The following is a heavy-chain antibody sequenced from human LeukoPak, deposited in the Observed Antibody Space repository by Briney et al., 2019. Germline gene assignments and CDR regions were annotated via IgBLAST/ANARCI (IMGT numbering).Heavy chain of an antibody. D-gene: IGHD5-24*01. V-gene: IGHV3-48*01. CDR2: ISSSSRSM. CDR1: GFTFSTYS. J-gene: IGHJ4*02. Sequence: GGSLRLSCAASGFTFSTYSMNWVRQAPGKGLEWVSYISSSSRSMNYADSVKGRFTISRDNAKNSLYLQMNSLRAEDTAVYYCARERARDGNYHFDYWGQGTLVTVSS. CDR3: ARERARDGNYHFDY.